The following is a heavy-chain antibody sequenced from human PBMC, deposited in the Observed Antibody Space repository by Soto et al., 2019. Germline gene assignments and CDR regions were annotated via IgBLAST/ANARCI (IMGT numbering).Heavy chain of an antibody. Sequence: GGSLRLSCAASGFTLSDYYMSWIRQAPGKGLEWISYISSSGGTIYYADSAKGRFTISRDNAKNTLYLQMNSLRAEDTAVYYCAKEAVATINRSYFDYWGQGTLVTVSS. CDR2: ISSSGGTI. CDR3: AKEAVATINRSYFDY. V-gene: IGHV3-11*01. J-gene: IGHJ4*02. CDR1: GFTLSDYY. D-gene: IGHD5-12*01.